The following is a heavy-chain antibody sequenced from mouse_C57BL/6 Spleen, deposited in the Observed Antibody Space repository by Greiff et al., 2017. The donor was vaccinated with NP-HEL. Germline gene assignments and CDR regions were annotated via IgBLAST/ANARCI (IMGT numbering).Heavy chain of an antibody. CDR2: IYPGDGDT. V-gene: IGHV1-80*01. D-gene: IGHD2-4*01. J-gene: IGHJ3*01. CDR1: GYAFSSYW. Sequence: QVQLQQSGAELVKPGASVKISCKASGYAFSSYWMNWVKQRPGKGLEWIGQIYPGDGDTNYNGKFKGQATLTADKSSSTAYMQFSSLTSEDSAVYSCASGYYDYPAWFAYWGQGTLVTVSA. CDR3: ASGYYDYPAWFAY.